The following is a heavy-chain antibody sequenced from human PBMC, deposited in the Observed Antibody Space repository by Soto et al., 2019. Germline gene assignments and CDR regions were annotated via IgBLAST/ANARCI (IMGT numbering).Heavy chain of an antibody. V-gene: IGHV3-30-3*01. CDR1: GFTFSSYA. D-gene: IGHD3-10*01. J-gene: IGHJ6*02. CDR3: ARDGLMYYYGAGSSPYYYYYGMDV. Sequence: GGSLRLSCAASGFTFSSYAMHWVRQAPGKGLEWVAVISYDGSNKYYADSVKGRFTISRDNSKNTLYLQMNSLRAEDTAVYYCARDGLMYYYGAGSSPYYYYYGMDVWGQGTTVTVSS. CDR2: ISYDGSNK.